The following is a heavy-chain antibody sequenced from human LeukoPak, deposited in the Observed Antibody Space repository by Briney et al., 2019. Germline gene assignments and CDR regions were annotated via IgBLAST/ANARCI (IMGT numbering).Heavy chain of an antibody. CDR3: TSLLGAVHWYFDL. CDR2: IIRKANNYAT. CDR1: GFTFSGSA. J-gene: IGHJ2*01. D-gene: IGHD1-26*01. Sequence: PGGSLRLSCAVSGFTFSGSAMHWVRHASGEGLELVGRIIRKANNYATAYSASVKDRYTISRDDSKTPAYLQMTSLKTEDPAVYYCTSLLGAVHWYFDLWGRGTLVTVSS. V-gene: IGHV3-73*01.